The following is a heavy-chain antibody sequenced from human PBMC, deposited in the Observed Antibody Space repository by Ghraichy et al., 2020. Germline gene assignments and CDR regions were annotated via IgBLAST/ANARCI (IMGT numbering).Heavy chain of an antibody. CDR1: GFTFSNYV. D-gene: IGHD6-13*01. J-gene: IGHJ3*02. Sequence: GGSLRLSCAASGFTFSNYVMSWVRQAPGKGLEWVSAISGSGDTTYYADSVKGRFTISRDNSNSTVYLQMNSLRAEDTAVYYCAKDTMEVAASTTDAFDIWGQGTMVTVSS. CDR2: ISGSGDTT. CDR3: AKDTMEVAASTTDAFDI. V-gene: IGHV3-23*01.